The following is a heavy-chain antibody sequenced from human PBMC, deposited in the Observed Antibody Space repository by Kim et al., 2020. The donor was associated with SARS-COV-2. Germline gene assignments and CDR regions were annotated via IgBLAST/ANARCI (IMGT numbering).Heavy chain of an antibody. CDR2: ISAGGGST. CDR3: AKDGYSYSDSSGYPSHYFDS. Sequence: GGSLRLSCAASGFTFSSYAMSWVRQAPGKGLEWVSTISAGGGSTYYADSVKGRFTISRDNSKNTLYLQMNSLRAEDTAVYYCAKDGYSYSDSSGYPSHYFDSWGQGTLVTVSS. V-gene: IGHV3-23*01. CDR1: GFTFSSYA. D-gene: IGHD3-22*01. J-gene: IGHJ4*02.